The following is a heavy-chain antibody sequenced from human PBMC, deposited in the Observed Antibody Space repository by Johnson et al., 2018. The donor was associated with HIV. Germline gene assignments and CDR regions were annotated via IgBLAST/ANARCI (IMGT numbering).Heavy chain of an antibody. J-gene: IGHJ3*02. D-gene: IGHD1-1*01. Sequence: QVQLVESGGGVVQPGGSLRLSCAASGFTFSSYGMHWVRQAPGKGLEWVAFIRYEGSNKYYADSVKGRFTISRDNSKNTLYLQMNSLRAEDTAVYYCASRYTVDAFDIWGQGTMVTVSS. CDR3: ASRYTVDAFDI. V-gene: IGHV3-30*02. CDR1: GFTFSSYG. CDR2: IRYEGSNK.